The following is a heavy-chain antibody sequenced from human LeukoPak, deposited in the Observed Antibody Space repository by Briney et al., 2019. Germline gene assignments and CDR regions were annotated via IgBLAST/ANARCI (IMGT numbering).Heavy chain of an antibody. CDR2: ISGSGGST. J-gene: IGHJ4*02. D-gene: IGHD3-22*01. CDR3: AKTYYYDSSGYFYYFDS. Sequence: GGSLRLSCAASGFTFSSYAMSWVRQAPGKGLEWVSAISGSGGSTYYADSVKGRFTISRDNSKNTLYLQMNSLRAEDTAVYYCAKTYYYDSSGYFYYFDSWGQGTLVTVSS. V-gene: IGHV3-23*01. CDR1: GFTFSSYA.